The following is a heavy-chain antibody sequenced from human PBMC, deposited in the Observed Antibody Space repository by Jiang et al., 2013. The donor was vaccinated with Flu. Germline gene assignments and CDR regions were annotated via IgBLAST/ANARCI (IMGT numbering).Heavy chain of an antibody. CDR1: GFTFSSYS. CDR3: ATVTPDYYYYYGMDV. D-gene: IGHD4-17*01. J-gene: IGHJ6*02. Sequence: VQLVESGGGLVKPGGSLRLSCAASGFTFSSYSMNWVRQAPGKGLEWVSSISSSSYIYYADSVKGRFTISRDNAKNSLYLQMNSLRAEDTAVYYCATVTPDYYYYYGMDVWGQGTTVTVSS. CDR2: ISSSSYI. V-gene: IGHV3-21*01.